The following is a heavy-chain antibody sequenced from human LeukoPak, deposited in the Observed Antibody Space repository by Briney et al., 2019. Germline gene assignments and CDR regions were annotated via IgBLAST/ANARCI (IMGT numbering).Heavy chain of an antibody. CDR1: GGTFSSYA. Sequence: PAASVKVSCKASGGTFSSYAISWVRQAPGQGLEWKGGIIPIFGTANYAQKFQGRVTITADESTSTAYMELSSLRSEDTAVYYCARDGGYGDDRGDWFDPWGQGTLVTVSS. CDR2: IIPIFGTA. J-gene: IGHJ5*02. D-gene: IGHD4-17*01. V-gene: IGHV1-69*01. CDR3: ARDGGYGDDRGDWFDP.